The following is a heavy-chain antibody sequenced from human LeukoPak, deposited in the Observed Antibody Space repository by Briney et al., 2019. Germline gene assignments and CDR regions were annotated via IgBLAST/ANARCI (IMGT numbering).Heavy chain of an antibody. CDR3: ARGRWTAHTVGYYFDS. CDR1: GYTFTNYG. CDR2: INAGNGNT. V-gene: IGHV1-3*03. D-gene: IGHD2-21*02. Sequence: ASVRVSCTASGYTFTNYGINWVRQAPGQRLEWMGWINAGNGNTKYSQEFQGRVTITRDTSTNTAYMELISLRSEDMAVYYCARGRWTAHTVGYYFDSWGQGTLVTVSS. J-gene: IGHJ4*02.